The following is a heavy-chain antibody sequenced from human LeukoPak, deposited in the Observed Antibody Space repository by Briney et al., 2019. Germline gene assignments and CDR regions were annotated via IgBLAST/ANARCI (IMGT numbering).Heavy chain of an antibody. CDR1: GFTVSNNY. V-gene: IGHV3-53*01. J-gene: IGHJ4*02. CDR2: IYSGGST. Sequence: GGSLRLSCAASGFTVSNNYISWVRQAPGKGLEWVSVIYSGGSTKYADPVKARFTISRDNSKNTVYLQMNSLRVDDTAVYYCARATLDNWGQGTLVTVSS. CDR3: ARATLDN.